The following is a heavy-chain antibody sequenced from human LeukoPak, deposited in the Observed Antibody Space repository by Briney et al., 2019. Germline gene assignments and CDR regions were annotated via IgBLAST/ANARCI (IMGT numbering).Heavy chain of an antibody. D-gene: IGHD6-19*01. CDR1: GYTFTSYD. CDR3: ARGLANAGSGWTENDY. Sequence: ASVKVSCKASGYTFTSYDTNWVRQATGQGLEWMGWMNPNSGNTGYAQKFQGRVTMTRNTSISTAYMELSSLRSEDTAVYYCARGLANAGSGWTENDYWGQGTLVNVSS. CDR2: MNPNSGNT. J-gene: IGHJ4*02. V-gene: IGHV1-8*01.